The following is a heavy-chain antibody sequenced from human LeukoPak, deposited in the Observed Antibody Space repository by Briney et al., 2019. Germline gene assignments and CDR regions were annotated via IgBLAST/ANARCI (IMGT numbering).Heavy chain of an antibody. CDR3: ARDQDYYDSSGYPGY. D-gene: IGHD3-22*01. V-gene: IGHV3-11*01. J-gene: IGHJ4*02. Sequence: GGSPRLSCAASGFTFSDYYMSWIRQAPGKGLEWVSYISSSGSTIYYADSVKGRFTISRDNAKNSLYLQMNSLRAEDTAVYYCARDQDYYDSSGYPGYWGQGTLVTVSS. CDR2: ISSSGSTI. CDR1: GFTFSDYY.